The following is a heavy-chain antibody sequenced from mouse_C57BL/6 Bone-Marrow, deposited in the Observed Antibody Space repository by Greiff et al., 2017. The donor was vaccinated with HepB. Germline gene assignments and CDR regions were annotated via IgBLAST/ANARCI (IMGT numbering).Heavy chain of an antibody. V-gene: IGHV1-64*01. CDR2: IHPNSGST. CDR1: GYTFTSYW. Sequence: QVQLQQPGAELVKPGASVKLSCKASGYTFTSYWMHWVKQRPGQGLEWIGMIHPNSGSTNYNEKFKSKATLTVDKSSSTAYMQLSSLTSEDSAVYYCARSEAYCYGSNYFDYWGQGTTLTVSS. D-gene: IGHD1-1*01. CDR3: ARSEAYCYGSNYFDY. J-gene: IGHJ2*01.